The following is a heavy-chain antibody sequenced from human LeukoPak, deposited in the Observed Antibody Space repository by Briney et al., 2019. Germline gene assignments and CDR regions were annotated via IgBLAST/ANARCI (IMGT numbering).Heavy chain of an antibody. CDR1: GYTFTAFG. J-gene: IGHJ3*02. CDR2: ISAYNGNT. V-gene: IGHV1-18*01. CDR3: ARVGRYSHRPGAFEI. D-gene: IGHD3-9*01. Sequence: ASVKVSCKASGYTFTAFGISWVRQAPGQGLEWMGWISAYNGNTDYAQKLQGRVTVTTDTSTNTAYMNLRSLRSDDTAVYYCARVGRYSHRPGAFEIWGQGTMVTVSS.